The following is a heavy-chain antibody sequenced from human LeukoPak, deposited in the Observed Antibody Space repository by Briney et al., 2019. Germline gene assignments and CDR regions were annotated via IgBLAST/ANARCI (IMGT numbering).Heavy chain of an antibody. CDR1: GYTFSDYF. V-gene: IGHV1-2*02. D-gene: IGHD6-13*01. J-gene: IGHJ4*02. CDR3: ARPRLSSSWYLDY. CDR2: IKPNSGGT. Sequence: GASVKVSCKTSGYTFSDYFVHWVRQAPGQGLEWMGWIKPNSGGTAYAQKFQGRVTMTRDTSISTAYMELSRLRSDDTAVYYCARPRLSSSWYLDYWGQGTLVTVSS.